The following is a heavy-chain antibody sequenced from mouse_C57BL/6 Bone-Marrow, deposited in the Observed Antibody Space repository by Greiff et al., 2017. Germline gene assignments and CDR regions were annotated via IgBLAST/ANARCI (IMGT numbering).Heavy chain of an antibody. Sequence: VQLQPSGAELARPGASVKLSCKASGYTFTSYGISWVKQRTGQGLEWIGEIYPRSGNTYYNEKFKGKATLTADKSSSTAYIERRSLTSDDSAVYFLARSHYYGSSHFDYWGQGTTLPVSS. V-gene: IGHV1-81*01. CDR1: GYTFTSYG. J-gene: IGHJ2*01. CDR3: ARSHYYGSSHFDY. D-gene: IGHD1-1*01. CDR2: IYPRSGNT.